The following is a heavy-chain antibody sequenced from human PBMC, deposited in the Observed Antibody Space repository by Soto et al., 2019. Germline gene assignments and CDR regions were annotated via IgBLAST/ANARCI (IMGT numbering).Heavy chain of an antibody. V-gene: IGHV3-53*01. CDR2: LYDVDGS. D-gene: IGHD3-16*02. Sequence: DVQLVESGGGLIKPGESLRLSCAASGLTISDKKYVAWVRQAPGKGLEWVSALYDVDGSFYADSVTGRFTTSSDSSKTTAYLQMNEMGPDDTAVYYCVTWQDRKHAFGVWGQGTAVTISS. J-gene: IGHJ3*01. CDR1: GLTISDKKY. CDR3: VTWQDRKHAFGV.